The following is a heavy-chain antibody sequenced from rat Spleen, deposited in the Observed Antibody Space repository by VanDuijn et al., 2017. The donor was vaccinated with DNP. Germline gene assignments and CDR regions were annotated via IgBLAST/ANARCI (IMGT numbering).Heavy chain of an antibody. V-gene: IGHV5-27*01. D-gene: IGHD5-1*01. J-gene: IGHJ2*01. CDR3: TTGSNWERGDY. Sequence: EVQLVESGGDLVQPGRSLKLSCTASGFTFSNYGMAWVRQAPPKGLEWVASISSEGGSTWYRDAVKGRFTISRDNAKSSQYLQMDSLRSEDTATYYCTTGSNWERGDYWGQGVMVTVSS. CDR2: ISSEGGST. CDR1: GFTFSNYG.